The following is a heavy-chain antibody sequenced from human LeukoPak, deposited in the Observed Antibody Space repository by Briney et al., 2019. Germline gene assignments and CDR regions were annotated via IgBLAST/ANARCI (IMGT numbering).Heavy chain of an antibody. Sequence: GGSLRLSCAASGFTFSSYSMNWVRQAPGKGLEWVSYISSSSSTIYYADSVKGRFTISRDNSKNTLYLQMNSLRAEDTAVYYCAKDLKRWQQLRWFDPWGQGTLVTVSS. CDR1: GFTFSSYS. V-gene: IGHV3-48*01. CDR2: ISSSSSTI. D-gene: IGHD6-13*01. CDR3: AKDLKRWQQLRWFDP. J-gene: IGHJ5*02.